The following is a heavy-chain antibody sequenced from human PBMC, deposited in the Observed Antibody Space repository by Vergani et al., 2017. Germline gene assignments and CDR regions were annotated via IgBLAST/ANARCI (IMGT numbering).Heavy chain of an antibody. Sequence: QVQLVQSGAEVKKPGASVKVSCKASGYTFTGYYMHWVRQAPGQGLEWMGWIKPNSGGTNYAQKFQGRVTMTRETSISTAYMELSRLRSDDTAVYYCARTGMTTVTGYYYGMDVWGQGTTVTVSS. J-gene: IGHJ6*02. V-gene: IGHV1-2*02. CDR3: ARTGMTTVTGYYYGMDV. CDR1: GYTFTGYY. CDR2: IKPNSGGT. D-gene: IGHD4-17*01.